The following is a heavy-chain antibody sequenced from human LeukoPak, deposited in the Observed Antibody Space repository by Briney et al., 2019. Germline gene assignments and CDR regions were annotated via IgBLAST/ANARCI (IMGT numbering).Heavy chain of an antibody. CDR1: GGSFSGYY. D-gene: IGHD3-16*02. CDR3: ARSAGTYVWGSYRPYYFDY. Sequence: ASEALSLTCAVYGGSFSGYYWSWIRQPPGKGLEWIGEINHSGSTNYNPSLKSRVTISVDRSKNQFSLKLSSVTAADTAVYYCARSAGTYVWGSYRPYYFDYWGQGTLVTVSS. J-gene: IGHJ4*02. V-gene: IGHV4-34*01. CDR2: INHSGST.